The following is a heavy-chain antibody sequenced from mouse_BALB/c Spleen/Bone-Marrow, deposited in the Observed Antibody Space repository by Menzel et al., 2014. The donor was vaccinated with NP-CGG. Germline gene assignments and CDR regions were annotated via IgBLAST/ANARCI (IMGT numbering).Heavy chain of an antibody. CDR3: TRDAMDY. CDR2: IDPSDSYT. V-gene: IGHV1S127*01. CDR1: GYTFTSYW. Sequence: QVQLQQSGAELVKPGASVKMSCKASGYTFTSYWMHWVRQRPGQGLEWTGVIDPSDSYTSYIQKFKGKATLTVDTSSSTAYMQLSSLTSEDSAVYYCTRDAMDYWGQGTSVTVSS. J-gene: IGHJ4*01.